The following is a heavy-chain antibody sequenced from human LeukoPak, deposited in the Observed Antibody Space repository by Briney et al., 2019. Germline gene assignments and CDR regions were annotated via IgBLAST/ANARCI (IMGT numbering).Heavy chain of an antibody. Sequence: ASVKVSCKASGYTFTGYYMHWVRQAPGQGLEWMGWINPNSGGTNYAQKLQGRVTMTTDTSTSTAYMELRSLRSDDTAVYYCARGSYYDFWSGYYHYFDYWGQGTLVTVSS. CDR2: INPNSGGT. D-gene: IGHD3-3*01. CDR1: GYTFTGYY. CDR3: ARGSYYDFWSGYYHYFDY. J-gene: IGHJ4*02. V-gene: IGHV1-2*02.